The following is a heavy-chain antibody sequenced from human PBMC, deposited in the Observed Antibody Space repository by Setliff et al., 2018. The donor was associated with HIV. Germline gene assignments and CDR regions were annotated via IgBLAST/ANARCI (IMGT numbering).Heavy chain of an antibody. CDR2: VSPDGYEK. CDR3: AQPTSGMYPRAFDL. D-gene: IGHD1-26*01. V-gene: IGHV3-23*01. J-gene: IGHJ3*01. CDR1: GSGYSTFD. Sequence: PGGSLRLSCAAFGSGYSTFDMDWVRQTPGKGLEWVADVSPDGYEKRYADFVKGRFTVSRDNSKNILFLQMDSLGVEDTGIYYCAQPTSGMYPRAFDLWGRGTVVTVSS.